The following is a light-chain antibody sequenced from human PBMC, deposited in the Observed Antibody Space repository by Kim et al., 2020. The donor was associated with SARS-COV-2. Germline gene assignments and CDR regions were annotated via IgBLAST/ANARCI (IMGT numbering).Light chain of an antibody. CDR2: GKN. Sequence: VAWERDVRIQCQGDSFSSYYATWYQQKPGQAPILVIYGKNNRPSGIPDRFSGSSSGNTASLTITGTQAGDEADYYCNSRDSNNNVLFGGGTRLTVL. CDR1: SFSSYY. V-gene: IGLV3-19*01. J-gene: IGLJ2*01. CDR3: NSRDSNNNVL.